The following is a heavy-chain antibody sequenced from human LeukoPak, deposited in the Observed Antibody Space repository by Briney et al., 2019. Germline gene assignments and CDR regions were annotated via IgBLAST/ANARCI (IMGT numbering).Heavy chain of an antibody. V-gene: IGHV3-23*01. J-gene: IGHJ5*01. D-gene: IGHD2-2*01. CDR1: GFTFSSYA. CDR2: ISGSGGST. Sequence: PGGSLRLSCAASGFTFSSYAMSWVRQAPGKGLEWVSGISGSGGSTYYADSVKGRFTISRDNTKNTLYLQMNSLRADDTAVYYCAKDRHAPGRYCSSTSCFPFDSWGQGTLVTVSS. CDR3: AKDRHAPGRYCSSTSCFPFDS.